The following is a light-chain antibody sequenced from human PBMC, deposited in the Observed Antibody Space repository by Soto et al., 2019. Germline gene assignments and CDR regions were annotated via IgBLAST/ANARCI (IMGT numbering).Light chain of an antibody. CDR3: QQYGSSPLT. V-gene: IGKV3D-20*01. CDR1: QSVGSRY. CDR2: DAS. J-gene: IGKJ5*01. Sequence: EIVLTQSPATLSLSPGDRATISCGASQSVGSRYLAWYQQKPGLAPRLLIYDASSRATGIPDRFSGSGSGTDFTLTISRLEPEDFAVYYCQQYGSSPLTFGQGTRLEIK.